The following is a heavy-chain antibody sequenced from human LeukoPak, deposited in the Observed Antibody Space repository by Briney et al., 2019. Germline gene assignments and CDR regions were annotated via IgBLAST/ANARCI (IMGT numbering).Heavy chain of an antibody. Sequence: GGSLRLSCAASGLTFSSYWMSGVRQAPGKGPEWVANIKEDGSEQYYVDSVKGRFTISRDNAKNSLYLQMNNLRAEDTAVYYCATYQGYNYGPFDYWGQGTLVTVSS. CDR2: IKEDGSEQ. CDR3: ATYQGYNYGPFDY. J-gene: IGHJ4*02. D-gene: IGHD5-18*01. V-gene: IGHV3-7*05. CDR1: GLTFSSYW.